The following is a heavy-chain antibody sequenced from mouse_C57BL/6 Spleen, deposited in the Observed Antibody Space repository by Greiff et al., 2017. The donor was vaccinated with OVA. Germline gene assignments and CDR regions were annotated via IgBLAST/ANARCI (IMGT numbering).Heavy chain of an antibody. CDR3: ARSVYDYVDENYFDY. CDR1: GYTFTSYW. J-gene: IGHJ2*01. CDR2: IYPSDSET. D-gene: IGHD2-4*01. Sequence: QVQLQQPGAELVRPGSSVKLSCKASGYTFTSYWMDWVKQRPGQGLEWIGNIYPSDSETHYNQKFKDKATLTVDKSSSTAYMQLSSLTSEDSAVYYCARSVYDYVDENYFDYWGQGTTLTVSS. V-gene: IGHV1-61*01.